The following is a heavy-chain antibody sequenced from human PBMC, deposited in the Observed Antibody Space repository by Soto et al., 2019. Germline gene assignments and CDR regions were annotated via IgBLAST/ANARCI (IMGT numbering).Heavy chain of an antibody. CDR1: GFTFSNYG. J-gene: IGHJ1*01. V-gene: IGHV3-23*01. CDR3: AKDSPVGVPLLRDLHD. Sequence: QSGGSLRLSCAASGFTFSNYGMSWVRQAPGKGLEWVSVISGSGGSTYYADSVKGRFTLSRDNSKNTVYLQMNSLRAEDTAVYYCAKDSPVGVPLLRDLHDWGQGTLVTVSS. CDR2: ISGSGGST. D-gene: IGHD2-15*01.